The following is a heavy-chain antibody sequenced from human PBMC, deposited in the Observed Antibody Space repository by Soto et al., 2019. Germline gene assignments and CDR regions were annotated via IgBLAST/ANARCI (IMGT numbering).Heavy chain of an antibody. D-gene: IGHD6-6*01. Sequence: GGSLRLSCLASGFIFSDYAMHWARQAPGKGLEWVALISPAGANQYYADSAKGRFTISRDNSKNTLYLQMNSLRPEDTGLYYCARENSRISPRLFQHWGHGTLVTVSS. CDR1: GFIFSDYA. J-gene: IGHJ1*01. CDR2: ISPAGANQ. V-gene: IGHV3-30-3*01. CDR3: ARENSRISPRLFQH.